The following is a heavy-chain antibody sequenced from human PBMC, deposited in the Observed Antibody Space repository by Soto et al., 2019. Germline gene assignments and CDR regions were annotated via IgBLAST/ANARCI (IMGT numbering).Heavy chain of an antibody. V-gene: IGHV3-11*06. CDR2: ISTTSAYT. J-gene: IGHJ5*02. CDR3: ASQLGYCSGGSCFLPFDP. D-gene: IGHD2-15*01. Sequence: VGSLRLSCAASGFTFSDYYMSWIRQAPGKGLEWIPYISTTSAYTNYADSVEGRFTVSRDNAKNSLYLQMDSLRAEDTAVYYCASQLGYCSGGSCFLPFDPWGQGTPVTVSS. CDR1: GFTFSDYY.